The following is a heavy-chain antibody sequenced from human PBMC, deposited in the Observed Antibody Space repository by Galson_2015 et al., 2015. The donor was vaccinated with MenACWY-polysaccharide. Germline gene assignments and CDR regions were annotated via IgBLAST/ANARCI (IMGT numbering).Heavy chain of an antibody. J-gene: IGHJ4*02. Sequence: SLRLSCATSGFTFSDSPMFWIRQPPGKGLEWAGRIATKAGKYAAAYAASVEGRFSISRDDSRNTVYLQMTNLRHEDTAVYYCTSPQYYYDNSGRDSWGLGTLVTVSS. D-gene: IGHD3-22*01. CDR3: TSPQYYYDNSGRDS. CDR2: IATKAGKYAA. CDR1: GFTFSDSP. V-gene: IGHV3-73*01.